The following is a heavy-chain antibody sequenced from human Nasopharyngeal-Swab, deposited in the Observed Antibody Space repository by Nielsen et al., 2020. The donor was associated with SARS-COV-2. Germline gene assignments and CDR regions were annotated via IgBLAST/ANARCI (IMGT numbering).Heavy chain of an antibody. Sequence: GESLKISCAASGFTFSSYWMHWVRQAPGKGLVWVSRINSDGSSTSYADSVKGRFTISRDNAKNTLYLQMNSLRAEDTAVYYCARPFGSYYYGMDVWGQGTTVTVSS. V-gene: IGHV3-74*01. J-gene: IGHJ6*02. CDR1: GFTFSSYW. CDR2: INSDGSST. CDR3: ARPFGSYYYGMDV. D-gene: IGHD3-10*01.